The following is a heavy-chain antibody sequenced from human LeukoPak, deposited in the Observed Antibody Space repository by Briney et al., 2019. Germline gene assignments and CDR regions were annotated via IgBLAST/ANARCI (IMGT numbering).Heavy chain of an antibody. D-gene: IGHD2-2*01. CDR1: GGSISIGGYY. J-gene: IGHJ5*02. CDR3: ARAGGPPISVVVVPAAVNWFDP. V-gene: IGHV4-31*03. Sequence: SETLSLTCTVSGGSISIGGYYWSWIRQHPGKGLEWIGYIYYSGSTYYNPSLKSRVTISVDTSKNQFSLKLSSVTAADTAVYYCARAGGPPISVVVVPAAVNWFDPWGQGTLVTVSS. CDR2: IYYSGST.